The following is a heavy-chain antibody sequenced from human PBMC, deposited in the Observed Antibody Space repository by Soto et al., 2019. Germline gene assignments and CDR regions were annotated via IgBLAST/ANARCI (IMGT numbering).Heavy chain of an antibody. CDR2: TYYRSKWYN. D-gene: IGHD6-19*01. V-gene: IGHV6-1*01. CDR1: GDSVASNSVA. CDR3: VRDTGSGSGWYGI. J-gene: IGHJ4*02. Sequence: PAQTPSLTCAISGDSVASNSVAWNWIRQSPSRGLEWLGRTYYRSKWYNAYSVSVKSRITINPDTSKNQFSLQLKSVTPEDTAVYYCVRDTGSGSGWYGIWGQGTRV.